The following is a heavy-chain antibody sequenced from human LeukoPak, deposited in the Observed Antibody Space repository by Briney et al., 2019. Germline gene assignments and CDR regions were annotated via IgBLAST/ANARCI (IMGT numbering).Heavy chain of an antibody. J-gene: IGHJ4*02. Sequence: ASVTVSCTASGYTFTSYDINWVRQAPGQGLEWMGRINPNNGDTNYAQKFPGRVTLTRDTSIGTAYMELSSLRSDDTAMYYCVREITRATTYFDSWGQGTLVTVSS. CDR3: VREITRATTYFDS. D-gene: IGHD1-26*01. CDR2: INPNNGDT. CDR1: GYTFTSYD. V-gene: IGHV1-2*06.